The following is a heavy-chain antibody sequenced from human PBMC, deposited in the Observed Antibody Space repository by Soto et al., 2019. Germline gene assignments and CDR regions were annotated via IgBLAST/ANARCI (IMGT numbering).Heavy chain of an antibody. CDR2: IYYSGTT. Sequence: QVQLQESGPGLVKPSDTLSLTCAVSGYSISSSNWWGWIRQPPGKGLEWIGYIYYSGTTYYNPSLKSXXTXSXDTSKNPFSLKLTSVTAVDTAVYYCARREIQGPIDYWGQGTLVTVSS. J-gene: IGHJ4*02. D-gene: IGHD1-26*01. V-gene: IGHV4-28*01. CDR1: GYSISSSNW. CDR3: ARREIQGPIDY.